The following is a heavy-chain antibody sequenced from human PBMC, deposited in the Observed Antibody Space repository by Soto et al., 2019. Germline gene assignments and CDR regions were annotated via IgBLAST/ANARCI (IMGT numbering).Heavy chain of an antibody. Sequence: QVQLQESGPGLVKPSETLSLTCTVSGGSISSYYWSWIRQPPGKGLEWIGYIYYSGTTNYNPTLKSRVTISVDTSKNQLSLKLSSVTAADTAVYYCARRYGYSFDYWGQGTLVTVSS. D-gene: IGHD5-18*01. CDR2: IYYSGTT. J-gene: IGHJ4*02. V-gene: IGHV4-59*08. CDR3: ARRYGYSFDY. CDR1: GGSISSYY.